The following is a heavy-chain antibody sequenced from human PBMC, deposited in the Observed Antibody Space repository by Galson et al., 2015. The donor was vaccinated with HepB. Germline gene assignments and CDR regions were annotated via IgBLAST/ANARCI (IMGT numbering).Heavy chain of an antibody. Sequence: SVKVSCKASGYTFSDYYMHWVRQAPGQGLEWMGWIVPHSGGTTYAQKFQGRVTMTRDTSTSTGYMELSRLTSDDTAIYYCARVSVMQQLAMNYYFDFWGQGTLVTVSS. CDR2: IVPHSGGT. J-gene: IGHJ4*02. D-gene: IGHD6-13*01. CDR1: GYTFSDYY. CDR3: ARVSVMQQLAMNYYFDF. V-gene: IGHV1-2*02.